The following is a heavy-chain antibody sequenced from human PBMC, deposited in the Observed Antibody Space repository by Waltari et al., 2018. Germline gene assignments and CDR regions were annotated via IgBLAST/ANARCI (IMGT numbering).Heavy chain of an antibody. V-gene: IGHV1-3*01. J-gene: IGHJ6*02. CDR3: ARSRADLIDVDYGMDV. CDR2: INAGNGYT. CDR1: GYIFSNYA. Sequence: QAQLVQSGAEVKKPGAPVRVSCKASGYIFSNYAINWVRQAPGQGLEWMGGINAGNGYTQYSQKFHGRVTITRDTSASTAYMEMGGLRSEDTAVFYCARSRADLIDVDYGMDVWGQGTTVTVSS. D-gene: IGHD3-10*02.